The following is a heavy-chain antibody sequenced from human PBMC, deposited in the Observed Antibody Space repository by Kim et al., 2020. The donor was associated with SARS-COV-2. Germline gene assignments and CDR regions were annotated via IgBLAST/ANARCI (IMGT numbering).Heavy chain of an antibody. Sequence: SETLSLTCAVYGGSFSGYYWSWIRQPPGKGLEWIGEINHSGSTNYNPSLKSRVTISVDTSKNQFSLKLSSVTAADTAVYYCARGDSSTSWQLYYYYGMDVWGQGTTVTVSS. D-gene: IGHD2-2*01. J-gene: IGHJ6*02. CDR3: ARGDSSTSWQLYYYYGMDV. CDR1: GGSFSGYY. CDR2: INHSGST. V-gene: IGHV4-34*01.